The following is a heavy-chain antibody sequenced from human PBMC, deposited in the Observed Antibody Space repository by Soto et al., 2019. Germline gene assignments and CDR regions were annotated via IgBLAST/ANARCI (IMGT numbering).Heavy chain of an antibody. CDR2: VYYTGTT. CDR3: ARDQQMGRLDP. Sequence: QVQLQESGPRLVKPSETLSLPCSVSGGSISSYYWSWIRKPPGKGLEWIGYVYYTGTTKYNPSLKIRLTISVDTSKNQFSLRLNSVTAADTAIYYCARDQQMGRLDPWGQGTLVTVSS. V-gene: IGHV4-59*01. J-gene: IGHJ5*02. CDR1: GGSISSYY. D-gene: IGHD3-10*01.